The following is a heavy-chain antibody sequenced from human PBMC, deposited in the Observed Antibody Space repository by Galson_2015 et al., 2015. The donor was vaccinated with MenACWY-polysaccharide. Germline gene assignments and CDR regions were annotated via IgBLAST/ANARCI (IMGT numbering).Heavy chain of an antibody. J-gene: IGHJ4*02. Sequence: SENPSLPCPVFGGSISRYYRRWIRPPPGEGLGWICYIFFTGSAHYNPSLQRRLTTLLDTSENHFSLRVSSVTAADTAVYYCARGVNQRSLLGFWGQGTLVSVSS. CDR3: ARGVNQRSLLGF. CDR2: IFFTGSA. V-gene: IGHV4-59*01. D-gene: IGHD2-8*02. CDR1: GGSISRYY.